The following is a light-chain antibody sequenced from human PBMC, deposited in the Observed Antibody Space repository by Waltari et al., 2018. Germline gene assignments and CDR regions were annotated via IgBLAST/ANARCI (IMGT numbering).Light chain of an antibody. CDR1: SSDVGGSNY. Sequence: QSALTQPASVSGSPGQSITISCTGTSSDVGGSNYVSWYQQHPGKAPNLMIYDVSNRPSGVSNRFSGSKSGNTASLTISGLQAEDEADYYCSSYTSSSKVVFGGGTKLTVL. CDR2: DVS. V-gene: IGLV2-14*03. CDR3: SSYTSSSKVV. J-gene: IGLJ2*01.